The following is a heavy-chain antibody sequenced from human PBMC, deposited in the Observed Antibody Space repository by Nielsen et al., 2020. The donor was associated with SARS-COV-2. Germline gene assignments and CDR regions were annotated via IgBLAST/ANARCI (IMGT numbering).Heavy chain of an antibody. D-gene: IGHD1-26*01. CDR3: ARNSGSYRINDAFSV. CDR1: GDSINSGGYY. V-gene: IGHV4-31*03. J-gene: IGHJ3*01. Sequence: SETLSLTCSVSGDSINSGGYYWSWIRQHPGKGLEWIGDIYHGGSIYYNPSLKSRLTLSTDTSKNQFSLTLTSVTAADTAIYFCARNSGSYRINDAFSVWGQGTVVTVSS. CDR2: IYHGGSI.